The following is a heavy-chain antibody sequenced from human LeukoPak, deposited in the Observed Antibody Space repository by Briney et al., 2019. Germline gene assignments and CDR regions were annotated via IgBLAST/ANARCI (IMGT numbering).Heavy chain of an antibody. CDR1: GYTFTGYY. D-gene: IGHD2-15*01. V-gene: IGHV1-2*02. CDR2: LNPNSGGT. Sequence: ASVKVSCKASGYTFTGYYIHWVRQAPGQGLEWMGWLNPNSGGTSYAQNFKGRVTMTRDTSTTTAYMEVSRLTSDDTAVYFCARAMEATPVYCSGVTCHGTCFDPWGQGTPVTVSS. J-gene: IGHJ5*02. CDR3: ARAMEATPVYCSGVTCHGTCFDP.